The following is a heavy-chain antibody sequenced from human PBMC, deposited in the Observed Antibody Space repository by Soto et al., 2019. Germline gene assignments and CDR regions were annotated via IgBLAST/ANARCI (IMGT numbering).Heavy chain of an antibody. V-gene: IGHV3-11*01. CDR1: GFSFRDYY. D-gene: IGHD3-16*01. J-gene: IGHJ4*02. Sequence: QVQLVESGGGLVKPGGSLRLSCVTSGFSFRDYYMSWFRQAPGKGLEWISYISNSAATIYYADSVKGRFIVSRDNTKNSRERQMSSLGVEDSAIYYGAREWGVEGSADPDYWGQGTLVTVSS. CDR2: ISNSAATI. CDR3: AREWGVEGSADPDY.